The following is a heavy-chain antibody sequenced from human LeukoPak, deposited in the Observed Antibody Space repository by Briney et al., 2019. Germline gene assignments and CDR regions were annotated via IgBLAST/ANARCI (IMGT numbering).Heavy chain of an antibody. CDR2: IIPIFGTA. V-gene: IGHV1-69*13. D-gene: IGHD2-2*01. J-gene: IGHJ6*03. CDR3: ARVPAATLSYYYMDV. Sequence: ASVKVSCKASGGTFSSYAISWVRQAPGQGLEWMGGIIPIFGTANYAQKFQGRVTITADESTSTAYMELSSLRSEDTAVYYCARVPAATLSYYYMDVWGKGTTVTVSS. CDR1: GGTFSSYA.